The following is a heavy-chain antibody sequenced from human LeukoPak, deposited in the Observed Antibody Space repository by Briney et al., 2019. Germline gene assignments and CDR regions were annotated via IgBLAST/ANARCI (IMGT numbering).Heavy chain of an antibody. CDR2: INTDNGNT. CDR1: GYTFNTYG. CDR3: ARKGCTGDCFRFDP. J-gene: IGHJ5*02. V-gene: IGHV1-18*01. D-gene: IGHD2-21*02. Sequence: GASVKVSCKASGYTFNTYGISWVRQAPGHRPEWMGWINTDNGNTKYAQKFQGRVTMTTDTSTSTAYMELSSLRSDDSAVYYCARKGCTGDCFRFDPWGQGTLVTVSS.